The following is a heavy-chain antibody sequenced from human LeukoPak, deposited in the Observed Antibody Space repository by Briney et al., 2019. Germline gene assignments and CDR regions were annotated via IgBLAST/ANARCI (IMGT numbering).Heavy chain of an antibody. J-gene: IGHJ4*02. Sequence: SETLSLTCTVSGGSISTYYWSWIRQPPGKGLEWIGHIYYSGSTNCNPSLKSRVTIAVDTSKNHFSLKLSSVTAADTAVYYCARGSGVSSDYWGQGTLVTVSS. CDR3: ARGSGVSSDY. D-gene: IGHD3-10*01. V-gene: IGHV4-59*01. CDR2: IYYSGST. CDR1: GGSISTYY.